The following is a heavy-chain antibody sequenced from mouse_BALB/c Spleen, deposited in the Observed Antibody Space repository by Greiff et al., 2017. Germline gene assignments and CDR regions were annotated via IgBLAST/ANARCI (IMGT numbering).Heavy chain of an antibody. CDR2: ISYSGST. Sequence: EVHLVESGPSLVKPSQTLSLTCSVTGDSITSGYWNWIRKFPGNKLEYMGYISYSGSTYYNPSLKSRISITRDTSKNQYYLQLNSVTTEDTATYYCARYHLLYYAMDYWGQGTSVTVSS. J-gene: IGHJ4*01. V-gene: IGHV3-8*02. D-gene: IGHD2-1*01. CDR3: ARYHLLYYAMDY. CDR1: GDSITSGY.